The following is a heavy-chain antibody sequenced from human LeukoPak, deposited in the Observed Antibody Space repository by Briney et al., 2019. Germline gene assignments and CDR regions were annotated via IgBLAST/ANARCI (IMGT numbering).Heavy chain of an antibody. CDR3: ATKQWLAPPPDS. V-gene: IGHV3-74*01. CDR2: INTDGNVT. J-gene: IGHJ4*02. Sequence: GGSLRLSCAASGFTFSKYWMLWLPQAPGKALESVSRINTDGNVTTHADPVKGRFTVSRDNADNTMFLQMNSVRDEDTAVYYCATKQWLAPPPDSWGQGTPVTVSS. CDR1: GFTFSKYW. D-gene: IGHD6-19*01.